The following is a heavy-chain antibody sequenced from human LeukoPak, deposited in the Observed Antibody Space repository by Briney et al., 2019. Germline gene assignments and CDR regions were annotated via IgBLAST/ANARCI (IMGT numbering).Heavy chain of an antibody. CDR1: GFTFSSYV. CDR3: AKVGPGYDRSGYYDN. V-gene: IGHV3-23*01. D-gene: IGHD3-22*01. J-gene: IGHJ4*02. Sequence: GGSLRLSCAAYGFTFSSYVMTWVRQAPGRGLEWVSGISGSAGNTYYADSVKGRFTISRDNSKNTLDLQMNSLRAEDTAEYYCAKVGPGYDRSGYYDNWGQGTLVTVSS. CDR2: ISGSAGNT.